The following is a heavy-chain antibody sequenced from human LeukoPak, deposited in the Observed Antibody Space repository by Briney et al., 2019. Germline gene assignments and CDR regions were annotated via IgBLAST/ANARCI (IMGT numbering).Heavy chain of an antibody. CDR1: GFTFSSYG. CDR2: IWYDGRNK. Sequence: GSLRLSCAASGFTFSSYGMHWVRQAPGKGLAWVAVIWYDGRNKYYADSVKGRFTISRDNSKNTPYLQMNSLRAEDTAVYYCARVSPYYGDSMGRPLGYYYYGMDVWGQGTTVTVSS. J-gene: IGHJ6*02. D-gene: IGHD4-17*01. V-gene: IGHV3-33*01. CDR3: ARVSPYYGDSMGRPLGYYYYGMDV.